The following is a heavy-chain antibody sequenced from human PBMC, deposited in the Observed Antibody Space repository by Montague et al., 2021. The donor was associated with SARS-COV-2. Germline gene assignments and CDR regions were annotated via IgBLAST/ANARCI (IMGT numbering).Heavy chain of an antibody. CDR2: INHSGST. CDR1: GGSFSGYY. CDR3: ARIRRNCGFVGVFDI. Sequence: SETLSLTCAVYGGSFSGYYWSWIRQPPGKGLEWIGEINHSGSTNFNPSLKSPVTISADTPKNQFSLRLSSVTAADTAVYYCARIRRNCGFVGVFDIWGQGTLVTVSS. J-gene: IGHJ3*02. D-gene: IGHD2-21*01. V-gene: IGHV4-34*01.